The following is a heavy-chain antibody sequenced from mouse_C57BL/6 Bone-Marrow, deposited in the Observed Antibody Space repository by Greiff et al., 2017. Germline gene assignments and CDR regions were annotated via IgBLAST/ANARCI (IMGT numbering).Heavy chain of an antibody. CDR1: GSTFPSYG. CDR2: IYPRSGNT. CDR3: ARLFAY. J-gene: IGHJ3*01. Sequence: VQLQQSGPELVRPGVSVKISCKGSGSTFPSYGISWVKQRTGQGLGWIGEIYPRSGNTYYNEKFKGKATLTADKSSSTAYMELRSLTSEDSAVYFCARLFAYWGQGTLVTVSA. V-gene: IGHV1-81*01.